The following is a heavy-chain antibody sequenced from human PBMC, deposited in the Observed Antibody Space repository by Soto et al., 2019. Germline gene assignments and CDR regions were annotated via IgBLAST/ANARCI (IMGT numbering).Heavy chain of an antibody. CDR3: ASTMDV. V-gene: IGHV3-30-3*01. J-gene: IGHJ6*02. CDR1: GFTFSSYA. CDR2: ISYDGSNK. Sequence: QVQLVESGGGVVQPGRSLRLSCAASGFTFSSYAMHWVRQAPGKGLEWVAVISYDGSNKYYADSVKGRFTISRDNSKNTLYLQMNSLRAEDTAVYYCASTMDVWGQRTTVTVSS.